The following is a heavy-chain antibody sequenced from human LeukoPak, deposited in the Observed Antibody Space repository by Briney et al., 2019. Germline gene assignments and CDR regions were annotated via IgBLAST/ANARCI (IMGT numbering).Heavy chain of an antibody. Sequence: SETLSLTCTVSGGSISSSTYYWGGIRQPPGKGLEWIGSIYYSGSTYYNPSLKSRVTISVDTSKNQFSLKLSSVTAADTAVYYCARRSYYDSSGYAQDAFDIWGQGTMVTVSS. D-gene: IGHD3-22*01. CDR2: IYYSGST. CDR1: GGSISSSTYY. V-gene: IGHV4-39*01. J-gene: IGHJ3*02. CDR3: ARRSYYDSSGYAQDAFDI.